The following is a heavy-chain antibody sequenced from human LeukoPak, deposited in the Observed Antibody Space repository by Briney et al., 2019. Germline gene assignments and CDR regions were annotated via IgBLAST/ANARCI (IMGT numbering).Heavy chain of an antibody. Sequence: VASVKVSCKASGYTFTSNAIHWVRQAPGQRLEWMGWINTGNGNTKYSQKFQGRVTITRDTSASTAYMELSSLRSEDTAVYFCAGRHCSGGGCYFAGADPFDYWGQGTLVTVSS. D-gene: IGHD2-15*01. CDR1: GYTFTSNA. CDR3: AGRHCSGGGCYFAGADPFDY. CDR2: INTGNGNT. V-gene: IGHV1-3*04. J-gene: IGHJ4*02.